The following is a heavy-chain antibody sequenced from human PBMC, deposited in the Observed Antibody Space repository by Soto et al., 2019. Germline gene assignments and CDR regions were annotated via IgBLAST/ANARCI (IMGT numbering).Heavy chain of an antibody. V-gene: IGHV4-31*03. CDR3: ARDEAYCSSSSCYSHYYGMGV. D-gene: IGHD2-2*01. CDR1: GGSISSGDYY. Sequence: QVRLQESGPGLVKPSETLSLTCTVSGGSISSGDYYWSWIRQHTGKGLEWIGYIFYSGNTYYSPSRKSRITMSVDSSKNQLSLKLSSVTVADSAIYYCARDEAYCSSSSCYSHYYGMGVWGQVTTVTVSS. CDR2: IFYSGNT. J-gene: IGHJ6*02.